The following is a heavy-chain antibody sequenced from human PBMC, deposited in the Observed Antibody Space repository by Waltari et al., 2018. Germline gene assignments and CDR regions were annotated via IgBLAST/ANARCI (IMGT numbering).Heavy chain of an antibody. CDR2: VYHNGKT. D-gene: IGHD5-18*01. Sequence: QVQLQESGPGLVKSSETLSLTCDVSGDSISSGFYWVWIRRPPGKGPEWIGSVYHNGKTFYNPSLGSRVTMSVDTSKRHFSLSLSSVTAADTAVYYCARATCSHGGCSMYYFYYYMDVWGKGTTVTVSS. V-gene: IGHV4-38-2*01. J-gene: IGHJ6*03. CDR1: GDSISSGFY. CDR3: ARATCSHGGCSMYYFYYYMDV.